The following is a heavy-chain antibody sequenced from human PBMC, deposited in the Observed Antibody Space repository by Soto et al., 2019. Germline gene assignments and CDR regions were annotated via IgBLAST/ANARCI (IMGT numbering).Heavy chain of an antibody. CDR1: GFTFSSYA. D-gene: IGHD3-22*01. CDR2: ISYSGETT. Sequence: GGSLRLSCAASGFTFSSYAMHWVRQAPGKGLEWVSVISYSGETTFYADSVRGRFTIFRDNSKNTLDLQMNSLRAEDTAVYYCVRAKQMVLLQVSGIDVWGQGTAVTVSS. V-gene: IGHV3-23*01. J-gene: IGHJ6*02. CDR3: VRAKQMVLLQVSGIDV.